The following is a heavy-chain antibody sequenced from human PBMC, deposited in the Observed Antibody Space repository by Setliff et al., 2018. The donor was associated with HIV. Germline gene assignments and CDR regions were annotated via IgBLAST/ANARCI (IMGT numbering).Heavy chain of an antibody. D-gene: IGHD5-12*01. CDR2: INQDGSEK. CDR3: VRGSSGLAV. Sequence: PGGSLRLSCAASGFTFNSHWMSWVRQAPGRGLERVADINQDGSEKSYVDSVKGRFTISRDNAKNSLYLHMNSLRIEDTAVFYCVRGSSGLAVWGKGTTVTVSS. CDR1: GFTFNSHW. J-gene: IGHJ6*04. V-gene: IGHV3-7*03.